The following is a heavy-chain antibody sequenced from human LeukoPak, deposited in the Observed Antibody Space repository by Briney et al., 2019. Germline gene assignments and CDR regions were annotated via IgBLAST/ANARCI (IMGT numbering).Heavy chain of an antibody. J-gene: IGHJ4*02. Sequence: GASVKVSCKVSGNTFTDLSMNWVRQAPGKGLEWMGGFDPEDVETIYAQKFQGRVTMTEDTSTETAYMELTSLRPEDTAVYYCATDFYRGRQFDYWGQGTLVTASS. D-gene: IGHD2/OR15-2a*01. V-gene: IGHV1-24*01. CDR1: GNTFTDLS. CDR3: ATDFYRGRQFDY. CDR2: FDPEDVET.